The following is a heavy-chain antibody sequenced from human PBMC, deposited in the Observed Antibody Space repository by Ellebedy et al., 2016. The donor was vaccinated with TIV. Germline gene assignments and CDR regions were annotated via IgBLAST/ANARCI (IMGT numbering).Heavy chain of an antibody. CDR2: IYYSGST. J-gene: IGHJ4*02. D-gene: IGHD1-26*01. V-gene: IGHV4-59*12. Sequence: MPSETLSLTCTVSGGSISSYYWSWIRQPPGKGLEWIGYIYYSGSTNYNPSLKSRVTISVDKSKNQFSLKLSSVTAADTAVYYCARSRRIVGAMGIDYWGQGTLVTVSS. CDR1: GGSISSYY. CDR3: ARSRRIVGAMGIDY.